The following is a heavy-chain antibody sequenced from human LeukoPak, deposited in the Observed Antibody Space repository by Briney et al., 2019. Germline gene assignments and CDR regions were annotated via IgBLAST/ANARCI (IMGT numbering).Heavy chain of an antibody. V-gene: IGHV3-11*01. Sequence: GGSLRLSCAASGFPFSDFYMSWIRQAPGKGLEWVSYISSSATTIYYTDSVKGRFTISRDNAKSSLYPQMNNLRAEDTAVYYCARDRWGKYYFDYWGLGTLVTVSS. J-gene: IGHJ4*02. CDR1: GFPFSDFY. CDR3: ARDRWGKYYFDY. D-gene: IGHD7-27*01. CDR2: ISSSATTI.